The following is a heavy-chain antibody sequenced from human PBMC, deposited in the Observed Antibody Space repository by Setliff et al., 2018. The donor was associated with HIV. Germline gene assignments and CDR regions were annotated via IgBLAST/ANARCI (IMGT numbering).Heavy chain of an antibody. CDR2: ISSSSSYI. CDR1: GFTLSDYY. CDR3: ARDTAELLGLYYYYGMDV. D-gene: IGHD1-26*01. J-gene: IGHJ6*02. V-gene: IGHV3-21*01. Sequence: GGSLRLSCAVAGFTLSDYYMNWVRQAPGKGLEWVSSISSSSSYIYYADSVKGRFTISRDNAKNSLYLQMNSLRAEDTAVYYCARDTAELLGLYYYYGMDVWGQGTTVTVSS.